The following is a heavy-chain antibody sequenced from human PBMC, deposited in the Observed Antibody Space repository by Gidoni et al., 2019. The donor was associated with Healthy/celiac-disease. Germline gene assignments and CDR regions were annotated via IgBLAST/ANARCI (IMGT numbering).Heavy chain of an antibody. J-gene: IGHJ6*02. Sequence: EVQLVESGGGLVKPGRSLRLSCTASGFTFGAYAMSWFRQAPGKGLEWVGFIRSKAYGGTTEYAASVKGRFTISRDDSKSIAYLQMNSLKTEDTAVYYCTRVLGTMVRGVPYGMDVWGQGTTVTVSS. CDR2: IRSKAYGGTT. V-gene: IGHV3-49*05. D-gene: IGHD3-10*01. CDR1: GFTFGAYA. CDR3: TRVLGTMVRGVPYGMDV.